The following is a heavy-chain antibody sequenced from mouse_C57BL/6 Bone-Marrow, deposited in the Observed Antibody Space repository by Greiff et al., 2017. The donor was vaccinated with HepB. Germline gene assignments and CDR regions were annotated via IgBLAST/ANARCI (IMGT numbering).Heavy chain of an antibody. Sequence: EVKLQESGPELVKPGASVKISCKASGYTFTDYYMNWVKQSHGKSLEWIGDINPNNGGTSYNQKFKGKATLTVDKSSSTAYMELRSLTSEDSAVYYCARDYGSSPHWYFDVWGTGTTVTVSS. CDR3: ARDYGSSPHWYFDV. CDR1: GYTFTDYY. J-gene: IGHJ1*03. D-gene: IGHD1-1*01. CDR2: INPNNGGT. V-gene: IGHV1-26*01.